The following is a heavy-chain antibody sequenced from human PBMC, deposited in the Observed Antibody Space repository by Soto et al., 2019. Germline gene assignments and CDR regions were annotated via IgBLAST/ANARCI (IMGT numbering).Heavy chain of an antibody. CDR3: ARTSSGWLYYFDY. J-gene: IGHJ4*02. CDR1: SGSISSSNW. CDR2: MYQSGST. Sequence: QVQLQESGPGLVKPSGTLSLTCAVSSGSISSSNWWSWVRQPPGKGLEWMGEMYQSGSTNYNPSLSSRVTISVDKSKNQFSLKLGSVTAADTAVYYCARTSSGWLYYFDYWGQGALVTVSS. V-gene: IGHV4-4*02. D-gene: IGHD6-19*01.